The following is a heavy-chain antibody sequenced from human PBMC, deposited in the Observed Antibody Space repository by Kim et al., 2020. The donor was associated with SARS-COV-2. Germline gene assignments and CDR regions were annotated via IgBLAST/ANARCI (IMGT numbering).Heavy chain of an antibody. V-gene: IGHV4-30-4*01. CDR3: ASRLDV. Sequence: SETLSLTCTVSGGSISSGDYYWTWIRQPPGKGLEWIGYIFSSGSTYYNPSVRSRITISLDTSKNQFSLKLTSVTAADTAVYYCASRLDVWGQGTTVTVSS. CDR1: GGSISSGDYY. J-gene: IGHJ6*02. CDR2: IFSSGST.